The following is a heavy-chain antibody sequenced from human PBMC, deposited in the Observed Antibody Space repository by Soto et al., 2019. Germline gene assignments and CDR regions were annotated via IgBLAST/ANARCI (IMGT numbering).Heavy chain of an antibody. V-gene: IGHV1-2*02. J-gene: IGHJ1*01. Sequence: ASVEVSCRASGYTFTGYYMHWVRQAPGQGLEWMGWINPNSGGTNYAQKFQGRVTMTRDTSISTAYMELSRLRSDDTAVYHCARPGRDSSGYSQHWGQGTLVTVSS. D-gene: IGHD3-22*01. CDR2: INPNSGGT. CDR1: GYTFTGYY. CDR3: ARPGRDSSGYSQH.